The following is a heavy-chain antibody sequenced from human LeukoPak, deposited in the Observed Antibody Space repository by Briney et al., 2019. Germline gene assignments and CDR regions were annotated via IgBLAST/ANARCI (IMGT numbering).Heavy chain of an antibody. CDR1: GYTFTSYY. Sequence: GASVKVSCKASGYTFTSYYMHWVRQAPGQGLEWMGIINPSGGSTSYAQKFQGRVTMTRDTSTSTVYMELSSLRSEDTAVYYCARMPPNCSGGSCYPLYYFDYWGQGTLVTVSS. CDR3: ARMPPNCSGGSCYPLYYFDY. J-gene: IGHJ4*02. CDR2: INPSGGST. D-gene: IGHD2-15*01. V-gene: IGHV1-46*01.